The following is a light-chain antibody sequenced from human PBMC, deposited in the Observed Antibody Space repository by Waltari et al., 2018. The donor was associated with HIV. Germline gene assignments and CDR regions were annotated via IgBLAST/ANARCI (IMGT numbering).Light chain of an antibody. CDR1: TSNIGTNF. V-gene: IGLV1-51*01. Sequence: QSVLPQPPAVSAAPGQKVTISSPGPTSNIGTNFVCWYQKLPGTAPKLLIFDNHKRPSGVSDRFSASKSATSATLDITGLHTGDEAEYYCGTWDTSLNAGVFGGGTKVSVL. CDR3: GTWDTSLNAGV. CDR2: DNH. J-gene: IGLJ2*01.